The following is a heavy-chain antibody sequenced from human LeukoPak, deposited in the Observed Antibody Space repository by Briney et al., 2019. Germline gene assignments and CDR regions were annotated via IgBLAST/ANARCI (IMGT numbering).Heavy chain of an antibody. V-gene: IGHV4-61*08. CDR1: GASVSGSAYY. Sequence: SETLSLTCTVSGASVSGSAYYWGWIRQHPGKGLEWIGNIYYSGSTNYNPSLKSRVTISVDTSKNQFSLKLSSVTAADTAVYYCATFGSITMVRGVRFDPWGQGTLVTVSS. J-gene: IGHJ5*02. D-gene: IGHD3-10*01. CDR3: ATFGSITMVRGVRFDP. CDR2: IYYSGST.